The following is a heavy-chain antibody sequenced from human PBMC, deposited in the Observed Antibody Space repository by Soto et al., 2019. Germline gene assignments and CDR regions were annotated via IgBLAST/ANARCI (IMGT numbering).Heavy chain of an antibody. V-gene: IGHV3-7*05. CDR1: GFTFSSYW. CDR2: IKQDGSEK. CDR3: ARDSYVVFDAFDI. J-gene: IGHJ3*02. D-gene: IGHD3-16*01. Sequence: GGSLRLSCAASGFTFSSYWMSWVRQAPGKGLEWVANIKQDGSEKYYVDSVKGRFTISRDNAKNSLYLQMNSLRAEDTAVYYCARDSYVVFDAFDIWGQGTMVTVSS.